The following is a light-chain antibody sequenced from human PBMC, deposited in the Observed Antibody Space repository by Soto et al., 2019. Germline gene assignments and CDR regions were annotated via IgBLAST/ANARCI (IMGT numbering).Light chain of an antibody. CDR3: QQYGFSEWT. Sequence: EIVLTQSPDTLSLSPGERATLSCRASQSIASTYLAWYQQKPGQAPRVLIYGASTRVAGIPDRFSGSGSGSDFTLTISRLEPEDAAVYFCQQYGFSEWTFSQGTKVQIK. CDR1: QSIASTY. J-gene: IGKJ1*01. V-gene: IGKV3-20*01. CDR2: GAS.